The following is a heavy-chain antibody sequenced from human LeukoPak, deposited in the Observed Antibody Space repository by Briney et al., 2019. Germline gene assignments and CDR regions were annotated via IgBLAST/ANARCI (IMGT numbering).Heavy chain of an antibody. J-gene: IGHJ4*02. CDR1: GFTFSSYA. V-gene: IGHV3-23*01. D-gene: IGHD3-22*01. Sequence: GGSLRLSCAASGFTFSSYAMSWVRPAPGQGLEWLSAISGSGGSTYYADYVKGRFTISSDNSKNTLYLQMNSLRAEDTAVYYGAKGRSSYDSSGYYCDYWGQGTLVTVSS. CDR3: AKGRSSYDSSGYYCDY. CDR2: ISGSGGST.